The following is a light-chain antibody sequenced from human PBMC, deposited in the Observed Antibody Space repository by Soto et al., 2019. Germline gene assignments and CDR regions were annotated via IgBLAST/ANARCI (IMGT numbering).Light chain of an antibody. CDR1: QSITTF. J-gene: IGKJ1*01. V-gene: IGKV1-39*01. CDR3: QQAYGAPPT. Sequence: IQVAQSPSSLSASVGDRVTITCRASQSITTFLNWYQQKPGNAPKLLIYAASSLQTGVPSRFSGSGSGTDFTLTISSLQREDFATYYCQQAYGAPPTFGQGTKVDI. CDR2: AAS.